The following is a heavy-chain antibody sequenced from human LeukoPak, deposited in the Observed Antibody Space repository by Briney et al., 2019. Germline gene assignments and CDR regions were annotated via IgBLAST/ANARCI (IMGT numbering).Heavy chain of an antibody. V-gene: IGHV3-23*01. CDR1: GFIFRNYI. J-gene: IGHJ4*02. CDR2: ICASGGTT. D-gene: IGHD5/OR15-5a*01. Sequence: GTLRPSPAASGFIFRNYITRCVCHTPGGRLGWGSGICASGGTTYYADSVKGRFTISRDNSNNSLYLQMNSLRAEDTAVYYCAQHMSRPSHPFDYWGQGALVTVSS. CDR3: AQHMSRPSHPFDY.